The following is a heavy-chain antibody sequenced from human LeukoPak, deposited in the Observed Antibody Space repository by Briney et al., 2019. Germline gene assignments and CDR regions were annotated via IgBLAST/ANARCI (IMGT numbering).Heavy chain of an antibody. CDR1: GFTFSSYW. V-gene: IGHV3-7*01. CDR2: IKQDGSEK. CDR3: ARRGGYGDSYWYFDV. Sequence: PGGSLRLSCAASGFTFSSYWMSWVRQAPGKGLEWVANIKQDGSEKYYVDSVKGRFTISRDNAKNSLYLQMNSLRAEDTAVYYCARRGGYGDSYWYFDVWGRGTLVTVSS. J-gene: IGHJ2*01. D-gene: IGHD4-17*01.